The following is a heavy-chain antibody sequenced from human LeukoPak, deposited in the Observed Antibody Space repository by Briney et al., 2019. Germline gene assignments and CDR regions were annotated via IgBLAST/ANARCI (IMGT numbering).Heavy chain of an antibody. Sequence: SVKVSYKASGGTFSSYAISWVRQAPGQGLEWMGGIIPIFGTANYAQKFQGRVTITADESTSTAYMELSSLRSEDTAVCYCARGHYDILTGLRNFDYWGQGTLVTVSS. J-gene: IGHJ4*02. V-gene: IGHV1-69*13. CDR2: IIPIFGTA. CDR3: ARGHYDILTGLRNFDY. D-gene: IGHD3-9*01. CDR1: GGTFSSYA.